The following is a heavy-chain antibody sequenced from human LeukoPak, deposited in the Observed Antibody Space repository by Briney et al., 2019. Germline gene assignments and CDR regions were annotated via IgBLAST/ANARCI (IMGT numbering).Heavy chain of an antibody. CDR3: EPCKWFYDYFSGNPTYYFYMDV. D-gene: IGHD3-16*01. V-gene: IGHV3-7*01. Sequence: GGSLRLSCAASGSTLSTYWMCWVRQAPGKGLEWVANINEDGSETKYVESVKGRFFISRDNAKNSQRLQMNSLRVEDSVHRAEEPCKWFYDYFSGNPTYYFYMDVWGKGTTVTVSS. CDR1: GSTLSTYW. J-gene: IGHJ6*03. CDR2: INEDGSET.